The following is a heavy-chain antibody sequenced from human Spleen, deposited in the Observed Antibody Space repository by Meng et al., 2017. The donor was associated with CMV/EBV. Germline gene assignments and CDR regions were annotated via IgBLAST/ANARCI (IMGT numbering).Heavy chain of an antibody. V-gene: IGHV4-34*01. CDR2: INHSGST. CDR1: GGSFSGYY. D-gene: IGHD2-2*01. J-gene: IGHJ4*02. Sequence: YGGSFSGYYWSWIRQPPGKGLEWIGEINHSGSTNYNPSLKSRVTISVDTSKNQFSLKLSSVTAADTAVYHCARRFCSSTNCLTIDYWGQGTLVTVSS. CDR3: ARRFCSSTNCLTIDY.